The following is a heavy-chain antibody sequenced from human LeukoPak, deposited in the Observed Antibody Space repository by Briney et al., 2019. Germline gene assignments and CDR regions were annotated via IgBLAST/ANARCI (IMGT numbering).Heavy chain of an antibody. J-gene: IGHJ5*02. CDR3: AKDRGGNWFDP. V-gene: IGHV3-43*02. D-gene: IGHD3-16*01. CDR1: GFTFDDYA. Sequence: TGGSLRLSCAASGFTFDDYAMHYVRQAPGKLLEGVSLIGGDGGRTYYADTVKGPFTISRDNSKNTLYLQMNSLRAEDTAVYYCAKDRGGNWFDPWGQGTLVTVSS. CDR2: IGGDGGRT.